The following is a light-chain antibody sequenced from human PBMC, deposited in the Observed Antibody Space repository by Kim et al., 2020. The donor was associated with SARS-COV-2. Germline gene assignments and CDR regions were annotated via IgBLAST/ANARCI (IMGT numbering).Light chain of an antibody. J-gene: IGLJ3*02. CDR1: TIRNHF. CDR2: GRN. Sequence: ALGQTVTITCRVDTIRNHFVSWYQQRPGQTPVLVMYGRNIRSSGIPDRFSGSRSGNTASLTITGAQAEDEADYYCNSRDSSGYLGVFGGGTQLTVL. CDR3: NSRDSSGYLGV. V-gene: IGLV3-19*01.